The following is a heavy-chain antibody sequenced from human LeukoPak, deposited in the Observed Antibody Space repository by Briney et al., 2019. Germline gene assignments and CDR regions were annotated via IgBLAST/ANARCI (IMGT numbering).Heavy chain of an antibody. J-gene: IGHJ4*02. CDR2: LSGSGGGT. V-gene: IGHV3-23*01. D-gene: IGHD3-10*01. CDR3: AKRGVVIRVFLVGFHKEAYYFDS. Sequence: GGSLRLSCAVSGITLSNYGMSWVRQAPGKGLEWVAGLSGSGGGTNYADSVQGWFTISRDNPKNTLYLQMNSLRAEDTAVYFCAKRGVVIRVFLVGFHKEAYYFDSWGQGALVTVSS. CDR1: GITLSNYG.